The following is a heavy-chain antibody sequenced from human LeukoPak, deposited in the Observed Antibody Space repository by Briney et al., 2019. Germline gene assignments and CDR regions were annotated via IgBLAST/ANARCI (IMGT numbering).Heavy chain of an antibody. V-gene: IGHV4-34*01. CDR2: INHSGST. D-gene: IGHD5-24*01. CDR1: GGSFSGYY. Sequence: PSETLSLTCAVYGGSFSGYYWSWIRQPPGKGLEWIGEINHSGSTNYNPSLKSRVTISVDTSKNQFSLKLSSVTAADTAVYCCARRVKRWLQFFRGFDYWGQGTLVTVSS. J-gene: IGHJ4*02. CDR3: ARRVKRWLQFFRGFDY.